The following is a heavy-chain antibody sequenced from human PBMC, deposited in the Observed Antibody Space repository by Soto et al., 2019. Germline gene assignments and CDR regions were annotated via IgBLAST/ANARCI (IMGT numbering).Heavy chain of an antibody. D-gene: IGHD3-16*01. CDR1: GGSISDYQ. V-gene: IGHV4-59*01. CDR3: ARMRGLGERSPYFDY. J-gene: IGHJ4*02. Sequence: QVQLQESGPGLVKPSETLSLTCSVSGGSISDYQWNWIRQPPGKGLEWIGYIYYSGGTNYNPSLKSRVTISLDTSTKQFSLRLRSVTAADTAVYYCARMRGLGERSPYFDYWGQGTLVTVSS. CDR2: IYYSGGT.